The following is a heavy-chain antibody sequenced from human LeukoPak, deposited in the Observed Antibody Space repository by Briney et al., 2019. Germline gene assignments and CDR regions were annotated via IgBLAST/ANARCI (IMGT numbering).Heavy chain of an antibody. CDR3: ARERATLDYYYYMDV. CDR2: ISSSSSYI. V-gene: IGHV3-21*04. CDR1: GFTFSSYS. Sequence: GGSLRLSCAASGFTFSSYSMNWVRQAPGKGLEWVSSISSSSSYIYYADSVKGRFTISRDNAKNSLYLQMNSLRAEDTALYYCARERATLDYYYYMDVWGKGTTVTVSS. D-gene: IGHD5-12*01. J-gene: IGHJ6*03.